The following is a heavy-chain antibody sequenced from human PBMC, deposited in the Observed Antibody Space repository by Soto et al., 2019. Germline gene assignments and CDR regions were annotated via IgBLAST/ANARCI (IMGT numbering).Heavy chain of an antibody. Sequence: EVQLLESGGGLVQPGGSLRLSCAASGFTFSSYAMSWVRQAPGKGLEWVSAISGSGGSTYYADSVKGRFTISRDNSKNTLYLQMNSLRAEDTAVYYCARNVVRYFDWLSPFDYWGQGTLVTVSS. CDR2: ISGSGGST. J-gene: IGHJ4*02. CDR3: ARNVVRYFDWLSPFDY. D-gene: IGHD3-9*01. V-gene: IGHV3-23*01. CDR1: GFTFSSYA.